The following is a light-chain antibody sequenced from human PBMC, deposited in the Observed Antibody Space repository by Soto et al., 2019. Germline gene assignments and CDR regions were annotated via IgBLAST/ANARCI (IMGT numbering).Light chain of an antibody. Sequence: EIVLTQSPATLSVSPGERATLSCRASQSVSSYLAWYQQKPGQAPRLLIYDASNRATGIPARFSGSGSGTDFTRTISSLEPEDFAVYYYQQRSNWPLTFGGGTKVEIK. V-gene: IGKV3-11*01. J-gene: IGKJ4*01. CDR1: QSVSSY. CDR3: QQRSNWPLT. CDR2: DAS.